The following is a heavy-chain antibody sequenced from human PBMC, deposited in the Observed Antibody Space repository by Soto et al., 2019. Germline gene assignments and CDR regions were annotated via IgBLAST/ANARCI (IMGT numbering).Heavy chain of an antibody. D-gene: IGHD1-1*01. V-gene: IGHV1-3*01. J-gene: IGHJ4*02. Sequence: ASVKVSCKASGYTFTSYAMHWVRQAPGQRLEWMGWINAGNGNTKYSQKFQGRVTITRDTSASTAYMELSSLRSEDTAVYYCARAPQLKHPSDYWGQGTLVTVSS. CDR3: ARAPQLKHPSDY. CDR1: GYTFTSYA. CDR2: INAGNGNT.